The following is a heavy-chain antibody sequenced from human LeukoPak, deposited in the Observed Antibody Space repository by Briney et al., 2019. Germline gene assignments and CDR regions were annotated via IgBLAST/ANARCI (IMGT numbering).Heavy chain of an antibody. Sequence: PRASVKVSCKASGYTFTSYGISWVRQAPGQGLEWMGWISAYNGNTNYAQKLQGRVTMTTDTSTSTAYMELRSLRSDDTAVYYCARALGYCSSTSCYTDWFDPWGQGTLVTVSS. D-gene: IGHD2-2*02. CDR2: ISAYNGNT. V-gene: IGHV1-18*01. CDR3: ARALGYCSSTSCYTDWFDP. CDR1: GYTFTSYG. J-gene: IGHJ5*02.